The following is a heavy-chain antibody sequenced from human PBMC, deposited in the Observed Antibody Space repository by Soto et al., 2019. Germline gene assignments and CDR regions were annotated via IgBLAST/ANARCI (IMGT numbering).Heavy chain of an antibody. CDR3: ARVGGEGYCSGGSCYSRLGYYYGMDV. D-gene: IGHD2-15*01. CDR2: IIPIFGTA. J-gene: IGHJ6*02. V-gene: IGHV1-69*01. Sequence: QVQLVQSGAEVKKPGSSVKVSCKASGGTFSSYAISWVRQAPGQGLEWMGGIIPIFGTANYAQKFQGRVTITADESKSTAYMELSSLRSEDTAVYYCARVGGEGYCSGGSCYSRLGYYYGMDVWGQGTTVTVSS. CDR1: GGTFSSYA.